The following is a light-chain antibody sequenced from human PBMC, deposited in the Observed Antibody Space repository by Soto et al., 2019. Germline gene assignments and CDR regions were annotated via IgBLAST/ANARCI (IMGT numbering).Light chain of an antibody. CDR3: QQHSDWPLT. CDR1: QSVSSN. J-gene: IGKJ4*01. Sequence: EIVLIQSPATLSFSPGEIASLSCRASQSVSSNLAWYQQNPGQAPRLLIFDASKRATGIPVRFSGSGSGTDFTVTISSLGHEHFTVYYCQQHSDWPLTFGGGTRVEIK. CDR2: DAS. V-gene: IGKV3-11*01.